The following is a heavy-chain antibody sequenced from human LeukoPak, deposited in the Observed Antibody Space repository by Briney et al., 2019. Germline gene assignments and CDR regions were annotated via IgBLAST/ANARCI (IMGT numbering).Heavy chain of an antibody. Sequence: PSGALSLTCDVSGGSISSSNWWSWVRQPPGKGLEWIASIHYSETTYYNPSLKSRVTISVDTSKNHFSLKLSSVTAADTAVYYCARGPTYQPIDFWGQGTLVTVSS. D-gene: IGHD2-2*01. CDR3: ARGPTYQPIDF. J-gene: IGHJ4*02. CDR1: GGSISSSNW. CDR2: IHYSETT. V-gene: IGHV4-4*02.